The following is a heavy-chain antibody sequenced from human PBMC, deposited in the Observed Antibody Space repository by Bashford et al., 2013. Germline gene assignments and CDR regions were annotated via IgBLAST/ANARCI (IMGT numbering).Heavy chain of an antibody. CDR2: IIPIFGTA. D-gene: IGHD1-1*01. V-gene: IGHV1-69*13. CDR3: ARGGVQRGTTGRYFDL. CDR1: GGTFSSYA. Sequence: SVKVSCKASGGTFSSYAISWVRQAPGQGLEWMGGIIPIFGTANYAQKFQGRVTITADESTSTAYMELSSLRSEDTAVYYCARGGVQRGTTGRYFDLVGPWHPGHRLL. J-gene: IGHJ2*01.